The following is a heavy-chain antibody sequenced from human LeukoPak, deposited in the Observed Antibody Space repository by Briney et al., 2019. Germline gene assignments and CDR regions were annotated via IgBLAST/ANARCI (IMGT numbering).Heavy chain of an antibody. CDR1: GVSISSSDYY. J-gene: IGHJ6*02. Sequence: PSETLSLTCTVSGVSISSSDYYWGWFRQPPGKGLEWIGSVYYSGSTYYNPSLKSRVTISVDRSKNQFSLKLSSVTAADTAVYYCARTLCYDSSGYWTYPYGMDVWGQGTTVTVSS. CDR3: ARTLCYDSSGYWTYPYGMDV. CDR2: VYYSGST. D-gene: IGHD3-22*01. V-gene: IGHV4-39*07.